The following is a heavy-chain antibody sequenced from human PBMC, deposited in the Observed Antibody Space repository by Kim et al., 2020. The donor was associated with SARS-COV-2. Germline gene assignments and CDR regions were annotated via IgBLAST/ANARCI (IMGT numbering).Heavy chain of an antibody. V-gene: IGHV3-11*01. J-gene: IGHJ6*03. CDR2: I. CDR3: ARVSLPTYYMDV. Sequence: IYYPDSVKGRFTISRDNAKNSLFLQMNSLRAEDTAVYYCARVSLPTYYMDVWGKGTTVTVSS.